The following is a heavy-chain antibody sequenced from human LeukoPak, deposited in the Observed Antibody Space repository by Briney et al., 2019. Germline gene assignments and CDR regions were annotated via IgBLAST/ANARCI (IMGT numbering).Heavy chain of an antibody. J-gene: IGHJ4*02. D-gene: IGHD3-16*02. V-gene: IGHV3-48*01. CDR3: ARDDSQDTGYDYVWGSYQY. CDR1: GFTFSSYS. Sequence: QPGGSLRLSCAASGFTFSSYSMNWVRQAPGKGLEWVSYISSSSSTIYYADSVKGRFTISRDNAKNSLYLQMNSLRAEDTAVYYCARDDSQDTGYDYVWGSYQYWGQGTLVTVSS. CDR2: ISSSSSTI.